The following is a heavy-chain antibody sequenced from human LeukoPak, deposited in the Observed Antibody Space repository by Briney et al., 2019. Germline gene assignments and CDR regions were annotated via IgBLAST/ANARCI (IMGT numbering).Heavy chain of an antibody. V-gene: IGHV1-2*02. CDR1: GYTFTGYY. CDR2: INPNSGGT. Sequence: APVKVSRKASGYTFTGYYMHWVRQAPGQGLEWMGWINPNSGGTNYAQKFQGRVTMTRDTSISTAYMELSRLRSDDTAVYYCARAQHLYYYDSSGYYYDYWGQGTLVTVSS. J-gene: IGHJ4*02. CDR3: ARAQHLYYYDSSGYYYDY. D-gene: IGHD3-22*01.